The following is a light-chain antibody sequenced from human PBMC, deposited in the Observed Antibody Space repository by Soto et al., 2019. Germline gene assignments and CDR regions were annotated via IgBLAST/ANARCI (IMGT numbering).Light chain of an antibody. V-gene: IGLV2-8*01. CDR2: EVS. CDR3: YSYAGNKYV. CDR1: SSDIDGYDY. J-gene: IGLJ1*01. Sequence: QSALTQPPSASGSPGQSVTISCTGTSSDIDGYDYVSWYQQHPGRAPKLIIFEVSKRPSGVPDRFSGSKSANTASLTVSGLQAEDEADYYCYSYAGNKYVFGTGTKVTVL.